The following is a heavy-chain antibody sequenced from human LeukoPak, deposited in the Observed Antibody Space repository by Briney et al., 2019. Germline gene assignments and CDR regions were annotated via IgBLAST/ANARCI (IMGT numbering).Heavy chain of an antibody. Sequence: KPSETLSLTCTVSGGSISSSSYYWGWIRQPPGKGLEWIGSIYYSGSTYYNPSLKSRVTISVDTSKNQFSLKLSSVTAADTAVYYCARAPYYYDSSGYLTHAFDIWGQGTMVTVSS. V-gene: IGHV4-39*07. CDR2: IYYSGST. J-gene: IGHJ3*02. D-gene: IGHD3-22*01. CDR3: ARAPYYYDSSGYLTHAFDI. CDR1: GGSISSSSYY.